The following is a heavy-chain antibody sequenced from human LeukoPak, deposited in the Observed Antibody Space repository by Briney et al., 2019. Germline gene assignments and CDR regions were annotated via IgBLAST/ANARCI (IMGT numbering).Heavy chain of an antibody. D-gene: IGHD1-26*01. Sequence: SETLSLTCTVSGGSISSYYWSWIRQPPGKGLEWIGYIYYSGSTNYNPSLKSRVTISVDTSKNQFSLKLSSVTAADTAVYYCARLGGGSYFLHAFDIWGQGTMVTVSS. V-gene: IGHV4-59*01. CDR2: IYYSGST. CDR3: ARLGGGSYFLHAFDI. J-gene: IGHJ3*02. CDR1: GGSISSYY.